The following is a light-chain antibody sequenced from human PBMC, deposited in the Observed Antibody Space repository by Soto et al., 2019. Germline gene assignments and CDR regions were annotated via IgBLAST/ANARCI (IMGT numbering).Light chain of an antibody. CDR3: QHYGSSPPLT. J-gene: IGKJ4*01. Sequence: EFVLTQSPGTLSLSPGERATLSCRASQSVSSTFLAWYQQKLGQPPRLLIYGASTRGTGIPDMFSGSGSGTDFTLTISRLEPEDVAVYYCQHYGSSPPLTFGGGTKVEIK. CDR1: QSVSSTF. V-gene: IGKV3-20*01. CDR2: GAS.